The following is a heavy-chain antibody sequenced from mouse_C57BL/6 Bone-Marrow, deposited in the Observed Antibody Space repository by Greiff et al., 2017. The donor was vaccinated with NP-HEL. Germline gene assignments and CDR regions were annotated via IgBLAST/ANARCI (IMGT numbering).Heavy chain of an antibody. CDR3: ARKRRRSYYFDY. J-gene: IGHJ2*01. CDR1: GYTFTSYC. V-gene: IGHV1-53*01. D-gene: IGHD1-1*01. CDR2: INPSNGGT. Sequence: VQLQQPGTELVKPGASVKLSCKASGYTFTSYCMHWVKQRPGQGLEWIGNINPSNGGTNYNEKFKSKATLTVDKSSSTAYMQLSSLTSEDSAVYYCARKRRRSYYFDYWDQGTTITVSA.